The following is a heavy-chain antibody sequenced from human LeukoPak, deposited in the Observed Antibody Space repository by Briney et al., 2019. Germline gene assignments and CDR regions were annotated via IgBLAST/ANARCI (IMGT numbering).Heavy chain of an antibody. Sequence: ASVKVSCKASGYTFTGYYMHWVRQAPGQRLEWMGWINPNSGGTNYAQKFQGRVTMTRDTSISTAYMELSRLRSDDTAVYYCARDPRRIAAAGTFDYWGQGTLVTVSS. CDR3: ARDPRRIAAAGTFDY. D-gene: IGHD6-13*01. J-gene: IGHJ4*02. V-gene: IGHV1-2*02. CDR1: GYTFTGYY. CDR2: INPNSGGT.